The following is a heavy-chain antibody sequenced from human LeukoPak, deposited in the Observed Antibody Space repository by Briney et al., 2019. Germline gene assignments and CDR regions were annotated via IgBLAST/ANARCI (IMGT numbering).Heavy chain of an antibody. V-gene: IGHV4-39*07. CDR1: GGSITSSGYQ. J-gene: IGHJ4*02. Sequence: SETLSLTCTVSGGSITSSGYQWGWIRQPPGKGLEWIGSIYYSGSTYYNPSLKSRVTISVDTSKNQFSLKLSSVTAADTAVYYCARVDSGSYFDYWGQGTLVTVSS. CDR2: IYYSGST. D-gene: IGHD1-26*01. CDR3: ARVDSGSYFDY.